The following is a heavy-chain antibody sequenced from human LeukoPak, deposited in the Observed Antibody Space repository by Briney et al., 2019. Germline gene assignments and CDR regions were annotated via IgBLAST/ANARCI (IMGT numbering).Heavy chain of an antibody. CDR3: ARQVGYYYFYMDV. J-gene: IGHJ6*03. Sequence: PGGSLRLSCAASGFTFSSYEMNWVRQAPGKGLEWVSVIYSGGSTYYADSVKGRFTISRDNAKNSLYLQMNSLRAEDTAVYYCARQVGYYYFYMDVWGKGTTVTVSS. V-gene: IGHV3-66*04. CDR1: GFTFSSYE. CDR2: IYSGGST.